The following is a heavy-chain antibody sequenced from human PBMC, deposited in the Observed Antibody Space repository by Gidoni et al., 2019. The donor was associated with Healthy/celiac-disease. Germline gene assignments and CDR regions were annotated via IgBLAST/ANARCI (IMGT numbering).Heavy chain of an antibody. CDR2: IKQEGSEK. D-gene: IGHD2-8*01. CDR1: GFTFSSSW. J-gene: IGHJ6*02. CDR3: ARDGVEEVYAEYYYYGMDV. Sequence: EVQLVESGGGLVQPGGSLRLSCAASGFTFSSSWMSWVRQAPGKGLEGVANIKQEGSEKYYVDSVKGRFTISRDNAKNSLYLQMNSLRAEDTAVYYCARDGVEEVYAEYYYYGMDVWGQGTTVTVSS. V-gene: IGHV3-7*01.